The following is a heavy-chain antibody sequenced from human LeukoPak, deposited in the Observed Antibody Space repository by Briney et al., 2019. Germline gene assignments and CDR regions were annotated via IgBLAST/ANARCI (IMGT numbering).Heavy chain of an antibody. J-gene: IGHJ4*02. Sequence: SETLSLTCTVSGGSISSSSYYWGWIRQPPGKGLEWIGSIYYSGSTYYNLSLKSRVTISVDTSKNQFSLKLSSVTAADTAVYYCARVRAMVRGVIDYWGQGTLVTVSS. D-gene: IGHD3-10*01. CDR2: IYYSGST. CDR1: GGSISSSSYY. CDR3: ARVRAMVRGVIDY. V-gene: IGHV4-39*07.